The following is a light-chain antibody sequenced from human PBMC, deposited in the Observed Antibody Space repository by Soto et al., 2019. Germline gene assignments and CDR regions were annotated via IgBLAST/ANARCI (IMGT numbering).Light chain of an antibody. V-gene: IGKV3-20*01. CDR2: GAS. Sequence: EIVLTQSPGTLSLSPGERATLSCRASQSVSSSYLAWYQQKPGQAPTLLIYGASSRATGIPARFSGSGSGTDFPLTISRLDPEDFAVYYCQQYGSSPPITFGPGTKVDIK. CDR3: QQYGSSPPIT. J-gene: IGKJ3*01. CDR1: QSVSSSY.